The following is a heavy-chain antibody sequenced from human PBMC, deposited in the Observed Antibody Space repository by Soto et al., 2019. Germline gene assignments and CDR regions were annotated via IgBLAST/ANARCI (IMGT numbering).Heavy chain of an antibody. J-gene: IGHJ6*03. CDR3: ARGARIAVAVDLDYYYYYMDV. V-gene: IGHV1-69*02. D-gene: IGHD6-19*01. Sequence: ASVKVSCKASGGTFSSYTISWVRQAPGQGLEWMGRIIPILGIANYAQKFQGRVTITADKSTSTAYMELSSLRSEDTAVYYCARGARIAVAVDLDYYYYYMDVWGKGTTVTVSS. CDR1: GGTFSSYT. CDR2: IIPILGIA.